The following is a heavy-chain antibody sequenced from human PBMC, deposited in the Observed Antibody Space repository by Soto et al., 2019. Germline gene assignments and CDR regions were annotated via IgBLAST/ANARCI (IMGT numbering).Heavy chain of an antibody. Sequence: PSETLSVTCTVSFGSISSYYLCLILKPPGKGLEWIGSIYYSGSTYYNPSLKSRVTISVDTSKNQFSLKLSSVTAADTAVYYCARDQGGYTIFDYWGQGTLVTVSS. D-gene: IGHD5-18*01. V-gene: IGHV4-39*07. J-gene: IGHJ4*02. CDR3: ARDQGGYTIFDY. CDR1: FGSISSYY. CDR2: IYYSGST.